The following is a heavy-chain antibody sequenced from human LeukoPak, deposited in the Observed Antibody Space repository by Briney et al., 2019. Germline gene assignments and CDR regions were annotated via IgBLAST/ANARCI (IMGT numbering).Heavy chain of an antibody. CDR3: ARVLRSGYQRGGAFDI. CDR2: INPSGGST. CDR1: GYTFTSYY. D-gene: IGHD3-22*01. J-gene: IGHJ3*02. V-gene: IGHV1-46*01. Sequence: ASVKVSCKASGYTFTSYYMHWVRQAPGQGLEWMGLINPSGGSTSYAQKFQGGVTMTRDTSTSTVYMELSSLRSEDTAVYYCARVLRSGYQRGGAFDIWGQGTMVTVSS.